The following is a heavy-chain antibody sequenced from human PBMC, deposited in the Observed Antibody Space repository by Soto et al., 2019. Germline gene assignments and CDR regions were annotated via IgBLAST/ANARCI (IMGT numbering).Heavy chain of an antibody. CDR3: ARHHPGYYDFWSGSYYFDY. Sequence: LSLTCAVYGGSFSGYYWSWIRQPPGKGLEWIGEINHSGSTNYNPSLKSRVTISVDTSKNQFSLKLSSVTAADTAVYYCARHHPGYYDFWSGSYYFDYWGQGTLVTVSS. V-gene: IGHV4-34*01. J-gene: IGHJ4*02. D-gene: IGHD3-3*01. CDR2: INHSGST. CDR1: GGSFSGYY.